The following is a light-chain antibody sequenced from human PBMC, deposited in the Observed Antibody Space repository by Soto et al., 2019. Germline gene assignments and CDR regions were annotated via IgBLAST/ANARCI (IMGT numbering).Light chain of an antibody. CDR3: SSHTISSTLV. Sequence: QSVRTQPASVSGSPGQSITISCSGTTSDVGGYDYVSWFQQHPGKAPKLMIYDVSDRPSGVSNRFSGSKSGNTAYLTISGLQAEDEADYYCSSHTISSTLVFGSGTKLTVL. V-gene: IGLV2-14*03. J-gene: IGLJ1*01. CDR1: TSDVGGYDY. CDR2: DVS.